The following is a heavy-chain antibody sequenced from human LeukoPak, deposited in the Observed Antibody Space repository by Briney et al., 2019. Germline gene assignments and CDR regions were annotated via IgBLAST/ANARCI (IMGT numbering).Heavy chain of an antibody. CDR2: INPSRGST. V-gene: IGHV1-46*03. D-gene: IGHD2-2*01. CDR3: ARSVVVPAAPMYWFDP. CDR1: GYTLTSYY. Sequence: ASVKVSCKASGYTLTSYYMHWVRQAPGQGLESMGIINPSRGSTSYAQKFQGRVTMTRDTTTSTVYMELSSLRSEDTAVYYCARSVVVPAAPMYWFDPWGQGTLVTVSS. J-gene: IGHJ5*02.